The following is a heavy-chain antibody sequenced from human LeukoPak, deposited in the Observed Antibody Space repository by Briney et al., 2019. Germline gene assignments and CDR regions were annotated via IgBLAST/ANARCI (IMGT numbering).Heavy chain of an antibody. Sequence: ASVKVSCKASGYTFTGYYMHWVRQAPGQGLEWMGWINPNSGGTNYAQKFQGRVTMTRDTSISTAYMELSRLRSDDTAVYYCTRSAAGYAEYFQHWGQGTLVTVSS. CDR3: TRSAAGYAEYFQH. D-gene: IGHD6-13*01. V-gene: IGHV1-2*02. CDR1: GYTFTGYY. CDR2: INPNSGGT. J-gene: IGHJ1*01.